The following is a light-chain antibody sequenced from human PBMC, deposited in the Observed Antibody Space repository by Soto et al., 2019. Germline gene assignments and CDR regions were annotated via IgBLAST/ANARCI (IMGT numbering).Light chain of an antibody. CDR1: QSVSRY. CDR3: QQRSNWPLT. J-gene: IGKJ4*01. Sequence: PGESATLSCRASQSVSRYLAWYQQKPGQTPRLLIYDASNRAAGIPARFSGSGSGTDFTLTISSLEPEDFAVYYCQQRSNWPLTFGGGTKVEIK. V-gene: IGKV3-11*01. CDR2: DAS.